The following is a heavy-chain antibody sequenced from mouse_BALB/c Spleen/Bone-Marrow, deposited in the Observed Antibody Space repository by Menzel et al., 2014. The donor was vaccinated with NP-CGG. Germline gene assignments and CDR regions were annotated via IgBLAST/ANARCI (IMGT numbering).Heavy chain of an antibody. Sequence: EVKLVESGGGLVKPGGSLKLSCAAPGFTFSSYGMSWVRQTPEKRLEWVATISGGGSYTYYPDSVKGRFTISRDNSKNNLCLQMSSLRSEDTTLYYCARLYYDYDGGAFWGPGTLVTVSA. J-gene: IGHJ3*01. CDR1: GFTFSSYG. CDR3: ARLYYDYDGGAF. V-gene: IGHV5-9-2*01. CDR2: ISGGGSYT. D-gene: IGHD2-4*01.